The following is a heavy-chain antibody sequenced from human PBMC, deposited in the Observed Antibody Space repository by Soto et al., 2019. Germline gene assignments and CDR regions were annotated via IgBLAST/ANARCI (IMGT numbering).Heavy chain of an antibody. CDR3: TRPSSWDDAFDI. CDR1: GFTFSGSA. CDR2: IRSKANSYAT. Sequence: GGSLRLSCAASGFTFSGSAMHWVRQASGKGLEWVGRIRSKANSYATAYAASVKGRFTISRDDSKNTAYLQMNSLKTEDTAVYYCTRPSSWDDAFDIWGQGTMVTVSS. V-gene: IGHV3-73*01. J-gene: IGHJ3*02. D-gene: IGHD6-13*01.